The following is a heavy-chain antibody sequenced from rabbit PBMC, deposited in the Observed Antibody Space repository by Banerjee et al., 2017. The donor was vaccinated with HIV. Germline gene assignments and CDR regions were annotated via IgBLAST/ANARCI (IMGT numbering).Heavy chain of an antibody. J-gene: IGHJ4*01. CDR1: GFDFSSNP. V-gene: IGHV1S40*01. D-gene: IGHD6-1*01. Sequence: QSLEESGGDLVQPGASLTLTCTASGFDFSSNPMCWVRQAPGKGLEWIGCISTGDGSTYYASWAKGRFTISKTSSTTVTLQMTSLTAADTATYFCARGAGYVSYGYDLWGPGTLVTVS. CDR3: ARGAGYVSYGYDL. CDR2: ISTGDGST.